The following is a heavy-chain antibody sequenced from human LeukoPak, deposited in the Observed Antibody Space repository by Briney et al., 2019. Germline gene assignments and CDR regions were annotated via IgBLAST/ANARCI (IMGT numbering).Heavy chain of an antibody. Sequence: KSSETLSLTCTVSGGSVSSGSYYWSWIRQPPGKGLEWIGYIYYSGSTNYNPSLKSRVTISVDTSKNQFSLKLSSVTAADTAVYYCARVREGYSYGYRAAYLDYWGQGTLVTVSS. V-gene: IGHV4-61*01. CDR2: IYYSGST. D-gene: IGHD5-18*01. CDR1: GGSVSSGSYY. J-gene: IGHJ4*02. CDR3: ARVREGYSYGYRAAYLDY.